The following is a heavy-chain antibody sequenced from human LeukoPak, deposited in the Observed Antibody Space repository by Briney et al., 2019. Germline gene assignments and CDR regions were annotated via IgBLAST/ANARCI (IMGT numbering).Heavy chain of an antibody. CDR1: GGSISSSSYY. CDR2: IYYSGST. CDR3: ARAYRMVRGVIMFDY. J-gene: IGHJ4*02. Sequence: SETLSLTFTVSGGSISSSSYYWGWIRQPPGKGLEWIGSIYYSGSTYYNPSLKSRVTISVDTSKNQFSLKLSSVTAADTAVYYCARAYRMVRGVIMFDYWGQGTLVTVSS. D-gene: IGHD3-10*01. V-gene: IGHV4-39*07.